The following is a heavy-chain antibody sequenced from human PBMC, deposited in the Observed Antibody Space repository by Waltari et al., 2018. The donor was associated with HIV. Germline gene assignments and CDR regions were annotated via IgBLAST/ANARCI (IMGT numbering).Heavy chain of an antibody. CDR2: IIPIFGTA. CDR3: ARGSWDYVWGSYQTIRYFDY. D-gene: IGHD3-16*02. CDR1: GGTFSSYA. V-gene: IGHV1-69*12. Sequence: QVQLVQSGAEVKKPGSSMKVSCKASGGTFSSYASLCVSQAPGQGLEWKGGIIPIFGTANYAQKFQGRVTITADESTSTAYMELSSMRSEDTAVYYCARGSWDYVWGSYQTIRYFDYWGQGTLVTVSS. J-gene: IGHJ4*02.